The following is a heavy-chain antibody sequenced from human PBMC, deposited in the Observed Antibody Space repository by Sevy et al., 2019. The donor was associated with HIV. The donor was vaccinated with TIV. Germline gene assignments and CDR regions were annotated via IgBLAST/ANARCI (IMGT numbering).Heavy chain of an antibody. CDR2: IIPIFGTA. V-gene: IGHV1-69*13. D-gene: IGHD6-13*01. CDR1: GGTFSSYA. Sequence: ASVKVSCKASGGTFSSYAISWVRQAPGQGLEWMGGIIPIFGTANYAQKFQGRVTITADESTSTAYMELSSLRSEDTAGYYCARATIAAAGGLYRYYYGMDVWGQGTTVTVSS. J-gene: IGHJ6*02. CDR3: ARATIAAAGGLYRYYYGMDV.